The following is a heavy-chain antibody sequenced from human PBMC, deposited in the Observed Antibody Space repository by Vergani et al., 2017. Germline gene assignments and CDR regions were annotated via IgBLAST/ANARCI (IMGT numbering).Heavy chain of an antibody. CDR1: GYTF. CDR3: ARGRGSSSWAY. J-gene: IGHJ4*02. Sequence: QVQLVQSGAEGKKPGASVKVPCKASGYTFNWVRQATGQGLEWMGWMNPNSGNTGYAQKLQGRVTMTRNTSISTAYMELSSLRSEDTAVYYCARGRGSSSWAYWSQGTLVTVSS. D-gene: IGHD6-13*01. V-gene: IGHV1-8*01. CDR2: MNPNSGNT.